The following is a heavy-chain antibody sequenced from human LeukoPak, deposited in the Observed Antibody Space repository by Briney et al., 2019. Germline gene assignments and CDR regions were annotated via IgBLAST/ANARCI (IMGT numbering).Heavy chain of an antibody. Sequence: GRSLRLSCVASGYTFSSYGMHWVRQAPGKGLQWVAVIWYDESKKYYTDSVKGRFTISRDVSKNTLYPQMNSLRAEDSAMYYCASDGGIGLDYWGQGTLVTVSS. D-gene: IGHD2-21*01. CDR2: IWYDESKK. CDR3: ASDGGIGLDY. J-gene: IGHJ4*02. V-gene: IGHV3-33*01. CDR1: GYTFSSYG.